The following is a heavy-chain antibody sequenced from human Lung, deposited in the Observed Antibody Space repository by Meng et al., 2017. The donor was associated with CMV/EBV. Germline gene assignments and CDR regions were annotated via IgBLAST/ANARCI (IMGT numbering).Heavy chain of an antibody. Sequence: GSLRLXXSVSGGSVSTGYYYWSWIRQPPGKGLEWIGYIHHRGSTTYNPSPKSRGTISIDTSKNQFALNLSSVTAADTAMYYCARTPYSYDSSSRDNWSWYFDLWGRGTXVTVSS. V-gene: IGHV4-61*01. J-gene: IGHJ2*01. CDR3: ARTPYSYDSSSRDNWSWYFDL. CDR2: IHHRGST. CDR1: GGSVSTGYYY. D-gene: IGHD3-22*01.